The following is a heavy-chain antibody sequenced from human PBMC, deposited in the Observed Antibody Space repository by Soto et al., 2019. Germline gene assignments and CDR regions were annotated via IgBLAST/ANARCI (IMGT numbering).Heavy chain of an antibody. CDR2: ISGSGGDT. J-gene: IGHJ4*02. V-gene: IGHV3-23*01. D-gene: IGHD6-19*01. CDR3: ARDHWAVAGTFSY. CDR1: GFTFSSYA. Sequence: GGSLRLSCAASGFTFSSYAMTWVRQAPGKGLEWVSSISGSGGDTYYADSVKGRFTISRDISKNILYLQMNSLRAEDTAVYYCARDHWAVAGTFSYWGQGTLVTVSS.